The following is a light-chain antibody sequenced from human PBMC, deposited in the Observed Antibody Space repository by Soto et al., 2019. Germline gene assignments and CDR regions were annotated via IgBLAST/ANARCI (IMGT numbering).Light chain of an antibody. CDR2: GAS. CDR3: QQYGNSPSWT. J-gene: IGKJ1*01. Sequence: EIVLTQSPGTLSLSPGERATLSCRASQSVSSSYLAWYQQKPGQAPRLLLYGASSSATGIADRFSGSGSGTGFTLTISRLEPEDVAVYYCQQYGNSPSWTFGQGTEVDI. CDR1: QSVSSSY. V-gene: IGKV3-20*01.